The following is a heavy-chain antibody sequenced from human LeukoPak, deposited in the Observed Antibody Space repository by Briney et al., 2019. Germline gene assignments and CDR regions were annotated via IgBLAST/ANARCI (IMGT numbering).Heavy chain of an antibody. CDR2: INHSGST. CDR3: ARGRMRTTGTTDAFDI. Sequence: PSGTLSLTCAVYGGSFSGYYWSWIRQSPGKGLEWIGEINHSGSTNYNPSLKSRVTISVDTSKNQFSLKLSSVTAADTAVYYCARGRMRTTGTTDAFDIWGQGTMVTVSS. D-gene: IGHD1-1*01. J-gene: IGHJ3*02. V-gene: IGHV4-34*01. CDR1: GGSFSGYY.